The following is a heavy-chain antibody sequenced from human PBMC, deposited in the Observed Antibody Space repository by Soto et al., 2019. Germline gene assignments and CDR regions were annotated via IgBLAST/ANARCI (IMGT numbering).Heavy chain of an antibody. D-gene: IGHD2-2*01. CDR2: ISWNSGSI. J-gene: IGHJ5*02. CDR3: AKDMGRYCSSTSCYPNWFDP. Sequence: PGGSLRLSCAASGFTFDDYAMHWVRQAPGKGLEWVSGISWNSGSIGYADSVKGRFTISRDNAKNSLYLQMNSLRAEDTALYYCAKDMGRYCSSTSCYPNWFDPWGQGTLVTVSS. V-gene: IGHV3-9*01. CDR1: GFTFDDYA.